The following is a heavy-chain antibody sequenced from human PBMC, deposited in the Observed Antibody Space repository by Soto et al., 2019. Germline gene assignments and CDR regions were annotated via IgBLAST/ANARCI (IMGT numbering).Heavy chain of an antibody. CDR2: ISDVGSST. D-gene: IGHD6-13*01. CDR1: GFTYSNYA. J-gene: IGHJ4*02. V-gene: IGHV3-23*01. CDR3: AKGGTSSWSTFDY. Sequence: EVQLLESGGGLVQPGGSLRLSCAASGFTYSNYAMSWVRQAPGKGLEWVSYISDVGSSTYYADSVKGRFTVSRDKSKNKVDLQMNGLRVEDTAVYYCAKGGTSSWSTFDYWAQRTLVTVSS.